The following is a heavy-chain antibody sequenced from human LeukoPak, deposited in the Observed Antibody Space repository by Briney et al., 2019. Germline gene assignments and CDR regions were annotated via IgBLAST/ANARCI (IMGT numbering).Heavy chain of an antibody. Sequence: ASVKVSCKASGYTFTGYYMHWVRQAPGQGLEWMGRINTNSGGTNYAQKFQGRVTMTRETSISTAYMELSRLRSDDTAVYYCARVPVAWGVISRLDLIHWGQGTLVTVSS. V-gene: IGHV1-2*06. CDR2: INTNSGGT. CDR1: GYTFTGYY. CDR3: ARVPVAWGVISRLDLIH. D-gene: IGHD3-10*01. J-gene: IGHJ4*02.